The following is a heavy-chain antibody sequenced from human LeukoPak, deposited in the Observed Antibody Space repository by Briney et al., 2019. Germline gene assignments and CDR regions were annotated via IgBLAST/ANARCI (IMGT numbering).Heavy chain of an antibody. CDR3: ARDFCSSTSRYDY. CDR2: INPNSGGT. V-gene: IGHV1-2*02. CDR1: GYTFTGYY. Sequence: ASVKVSCKASGYTFTGYYMHWVRQAPGQGLEWMGWINPNSGGTNYAQKFQGRVTMTRDTSISTAYMELSRLRSDDTAVYYCARDFCSSTSRYDYWGQGTLVTVSS. D-gene: IGHD2-2*01. J-gene: IGHJ4*02.